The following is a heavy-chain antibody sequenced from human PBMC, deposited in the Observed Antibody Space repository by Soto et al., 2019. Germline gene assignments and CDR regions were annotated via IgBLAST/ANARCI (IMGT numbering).Heavy chain of an antibody. V-gene: IGHV1-2*02. CDR2: INPNSGGT. D-gene: IGHD2-2*01. J-gene: IGHJ3*02. CDR1: GYTFTGYY. Sequence: ASVKVSCKASGYTFTGYYMHWVRQAPGQGLEWMGWINPNSGGTNYAQKFQGRVTMTRDTSISTAYMELSRLRSDDTAVYYCARAAAGPIGVVPAALIWGQGTMVTVSS. CDR3: ARAAAGPIGVVPAALI.